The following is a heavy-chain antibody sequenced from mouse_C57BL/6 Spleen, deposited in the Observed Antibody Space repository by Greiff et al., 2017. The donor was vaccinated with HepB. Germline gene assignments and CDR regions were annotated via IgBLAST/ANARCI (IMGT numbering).Heavy chain of an antibody. V-gene: IGHV5-17*01. D-gene: IGHD2-4*01. J-gene: IGHJ2*01. Sequence: EVQLVESGGGLVKPGGSLKLSCAASGFTFSDYGMHWVRQAPEKGLEWVAYISSGSSTIYYADTVKGRFTISRDNAKNTLFLQMTSLRSEDTAMYYCARIGDEYDGDGFDYWGQGTTLTVSS. CDR3: ARIGDEYDGDGFDY. CDR1: GFTFSDYG. CDR2: ISSGSSTI.